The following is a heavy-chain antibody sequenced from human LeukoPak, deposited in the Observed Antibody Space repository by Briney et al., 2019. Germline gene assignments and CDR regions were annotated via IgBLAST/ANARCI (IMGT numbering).Heavy chain of an antibody. CDR1: GFTFSSYA. CDR3: ARDGRYCSGGSCYHNWSDP. V-gene: IGHV3-30-3*01. J-gene: IGHJ5*02. Sequence: GGSLRLSCAASGFTFSSYAMHWVRQAPGKGLEWVAVISYDGSNKYYADSVKGRFTISRDNSKSTLYLQMNSLRAEDTAVYYCARDGRYCSGGSCYHNWSDPWGQGTLVTVSS. D-gene: IGHD2-15*01. CDR2: ISYDGSNK.